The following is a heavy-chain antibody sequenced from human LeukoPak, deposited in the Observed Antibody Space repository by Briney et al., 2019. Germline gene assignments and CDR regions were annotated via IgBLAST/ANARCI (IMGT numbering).Heavy chain of an antibody. CDR1: GFTFSSYS. D-gene: IGHD6-13*01. V-gene: IGHV3-21*01. CDR2: ISSSSSYI. Sequence: GGSLRLSCAASGFTFSSYSMNWVRQAPGKGLEWVSSISSSSSYIYYADSVKGRFTISRDNAKNSLYLQMNSLRAEDTAVYYCARESSSSWSSDDAFDIWGQGTMVTVSS. CDR3: ARESSSSWSSDDAFDI. J-gene: IGHJ3*02.